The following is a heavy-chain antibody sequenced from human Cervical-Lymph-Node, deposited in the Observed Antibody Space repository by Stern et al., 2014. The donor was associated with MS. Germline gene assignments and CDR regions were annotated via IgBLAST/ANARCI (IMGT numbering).Heavy chain of an antibody. CDR1: GFTVSRDY. V-gene: IGHV3-53*01. CDR3: ARDASSPERSDW. D-gene: IGHD1-1*01. Sequence: MQLVQSGGGVIQPGGSLRLSCTASGFTVSRDYMTWVRQAPGKGLEWVSLITNVGRTFYADSVKGRFTISRDDSKNTVYLHMTSLRAEDTAMYYCARDASSPERSDWWGQGTLVTVSS. J-gene: IGHJ4*02. CDR2: ITNVGRT.